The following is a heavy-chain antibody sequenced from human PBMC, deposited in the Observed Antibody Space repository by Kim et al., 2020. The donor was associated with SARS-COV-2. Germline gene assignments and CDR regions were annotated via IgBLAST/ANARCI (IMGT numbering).Heavy chain of an antibody. J-gene: IGHJ3*02. CDR2: IYTSGST. D-gene: IGHD3-22*01. V-gene: IGHV4-4*07. CDR3: ARARDSSGYYYYDAFDI. CDR1: GGSISSYY. Sequence: SETLSLTCTVSGGSISSYYWSWIRQPAGKGLEWIGRIYTSGSTNYNPSLKSRVTMSVDTSKNQFSLKLSSVTAADTAVYYCARARDSSGYYYYDAFDIWGQGTMVTVSS.